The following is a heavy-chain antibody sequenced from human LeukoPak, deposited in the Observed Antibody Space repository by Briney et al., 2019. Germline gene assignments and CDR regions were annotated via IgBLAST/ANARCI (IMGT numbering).Heavy chain of an antibody. CDR2: TYHSGST. V-gene: IGHV4-38-2*02. CDR1: GYSISSGYY. J-gene: IGHJ5*02. D-gene: IGHD1-26*01. Sequence: SETLSLTCSVSGYSISSGYYWGWIRQPPGKGLEWIGATYHSGSTYYNPSLNSRVTISVDTSKKHLSLRLTSVTATDTAVYYCAKVLGSAPPTWGPGTLVTVSS. CDR3: AKVLGSAPPT.